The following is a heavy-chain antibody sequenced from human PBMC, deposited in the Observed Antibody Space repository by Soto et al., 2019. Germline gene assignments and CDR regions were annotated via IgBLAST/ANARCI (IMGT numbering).Heavy chain of an antibody. CDR2: IFPSEAT. J-gene: IGHJ2*01. CDR1: GAPISGGDYH. D-gene: IGHD5-18*01. Sequence: QVQLQESGPGLVKPSQTLSLMCTVSGAPISGGDYHWNWIRQAPGKGLEWIGYIFPSEATHYNSSLGSRISMSVGTSKSHFSLKLTSVTAADTAVYFCARGSAAKRYFDLWGRGTLVTVSS. CDR3: ARGSAAKRYFDL. V-gene: IGHV4-30-4*01.